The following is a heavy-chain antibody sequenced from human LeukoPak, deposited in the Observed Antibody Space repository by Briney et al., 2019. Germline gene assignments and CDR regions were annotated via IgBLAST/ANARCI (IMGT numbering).Heavy chain of an antibody. D-gene: IGHD5-24*01. Sequence: PGGSLRLSCAASGFTFSIYGMHWVRQAPGKGLEWVAFIRYDGSNKYYADSVKGRFTISRDNSKNTLYLQMNSLRAEDTAVYYCARDLSGYNFIDYFDYWGQGTLVTVSS. CDR2: IRYDGSNK. CDR3: ARDLSGYNFIDYFDY. CDR1: GFTFSIYG. J-gene: IGHJ4*02. V-gene: IGHV3-30*02.